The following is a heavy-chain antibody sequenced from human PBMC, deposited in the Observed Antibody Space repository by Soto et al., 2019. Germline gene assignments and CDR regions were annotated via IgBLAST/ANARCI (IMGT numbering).Heavy chain of an antibody. V-gene: IGHV4-34*01. Sequence: SETLSLTCAVYGGSFSGYYWSWIRQPPGKGLEWIGEINHSGSTNYNPSLKSRVTISVDTSKNQFSLKLSSVTAADTAVYYCARGLEGCSGGSCYSRDTRYFQHWGQGTLVTVSS. CDR1: GGSFSGYY. CDR2: INHSGST. J-gene: IGHJ1*01. D-gene: IGHD2-15*01. CDR3: ARGLEGCSGGSCYSRDTRYFQH.